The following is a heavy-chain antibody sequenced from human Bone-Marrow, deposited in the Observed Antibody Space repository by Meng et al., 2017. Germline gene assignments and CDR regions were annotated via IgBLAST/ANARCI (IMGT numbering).Heavy chain of an antibody. CDR2: INSDGSST. D-gene: IGHD2-15*01. V-gene: IGHV3-74*01. CDR1: GFTFSSYA. J-gene: IGHJ4*02. Sequence: GGSLRLSCAASGFTFSSYAMSWVRQAPGKGLVWVSRINSDGSSTNYADSVKGRFTISRDNAKNTLYLQMNSLRAEDTAVYYCARSGDCSGGSCYLFDYWGQGTLVTVSS. CDR3: ARSGDCSGGSCYLFDY.